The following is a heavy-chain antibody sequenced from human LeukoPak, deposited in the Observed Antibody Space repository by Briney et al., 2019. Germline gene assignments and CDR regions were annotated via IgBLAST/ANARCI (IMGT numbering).Heavy chain of an antibody. V-gene: IGHV4-61*02. J-gene: IGHJ4*02. Sequence: PSETLSLTCTVSGASISSGSYYWSWIRQPAGKGLEWIGRIYTSGSTNYNPSLKSRVTISVDTSKNQFSLKLSSVTAADTAVYYCARGRGLRFLLGGGLRAPYDYWGQGTLVTVSS. CDR3: ARGRGLRFLLGGGLRAPYDY. CDR2: IYTSGST. CDR1: GASISSGSYY. D-gene: IGHD5-12*01.